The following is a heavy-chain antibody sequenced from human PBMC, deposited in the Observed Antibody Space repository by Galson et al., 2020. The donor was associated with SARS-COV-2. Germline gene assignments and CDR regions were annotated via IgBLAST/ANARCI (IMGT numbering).Heavy chain of an antibody. D-gene: IGHD3-16*01. CDR1: GFSFGDYG. J-gene: IGHJ4*02. CDR3: SRDLARYDRYPSLGDC. V-gene: IGHV3-49*03. Sequence: GGSLRLSCEASGFSFGDYGMSWFRQAPGKGLEWVGLIRSKAYGETTEYGASVKGRFSISRDDSKSIAYLQMNSLKTEDTALYYCSRDLARYDRYPSLGDCWGQGTLVTVSS. CDR2: IRSKAYGETT.